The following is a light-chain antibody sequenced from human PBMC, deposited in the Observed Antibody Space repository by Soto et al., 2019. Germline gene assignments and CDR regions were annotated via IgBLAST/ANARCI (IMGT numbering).Light chain of an antibody. CDR1: QSISTW. V-gene: IGKV1-5*01. Sequence: DIHMTQSPSSLSAYVGDRVTISCRASQSISTWLAWYQQKPGKAPKLLIYDDSSLESGIPSRFSGSGSRTEFTLTISSLQPEDYATYYCPQYYDYRTFGPGTQVDIK. J-gene: IGKJ2*01. CDR3: PQYYDYRT. CDR2: DDS.